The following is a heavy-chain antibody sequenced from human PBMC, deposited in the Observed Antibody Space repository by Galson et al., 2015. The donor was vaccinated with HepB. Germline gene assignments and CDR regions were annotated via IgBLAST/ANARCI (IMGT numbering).Heavy chain of an antibody. CDR2: IDWDDDK. CDR1: GFSLSTGRVC. Sequence: PALVKPTQPLTLTCTFSGFSLSTGRVCVSWIRQPPGKALEWLARIDWDDDKFYRPSLKTRLTISKDTSKNQVVLTMTNMDPVDTATYYCARTTLPRGYSYGPFDYWGQGTLVTVSS. V-gene: IGHV2-70*17. J-gene: IGHJ4*02. CDR3: ARTTLPRGYSYGPFDY. D-gene: IGHD5-18*01.